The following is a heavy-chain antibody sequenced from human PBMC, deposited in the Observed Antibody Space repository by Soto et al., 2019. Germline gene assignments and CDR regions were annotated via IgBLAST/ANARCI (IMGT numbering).Heavy chain of an antibody. CDR2: IKPDGSEK. Sequence: EVQLVESGGGLVQPGGSLRLSCAGSGFSFETYWMSWVRQAPGKGLEWVANIKPDGSEKNYVDSVMGRFTISRDNANNSLILQVNRLRAEDTAVYSFARVSLKVGYEVVDYWGQGTLVTVSS. V-gene: IGHV3-7*04. CDR3: ARVSLKVGYEVVDY. J-gene: IGHJ4*02. CDR1: GFSFETYW. D-gene: IGHD5-12*01.